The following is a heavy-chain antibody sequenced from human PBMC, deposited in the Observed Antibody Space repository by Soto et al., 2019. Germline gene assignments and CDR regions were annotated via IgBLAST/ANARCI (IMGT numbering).Heavy chain of an antibody. J-gene: IGHJ5*02. CDR2: INHTGST. CDR3: ASLYGGYYGPGSYSTPRGWFDP. CDR1: GGSFSCYY. V-gene: IGHV4-34*01. Sequence: SETLSLTCAVYGGSFSCYYWSWVRQPPGKGLEWIGEINHTGSTNYNPSLKSRVTISLDTSKNQFSLKLTSVTAADTAVYSCASLYGGYYGPGSYSTPRGWFDPWGQGTLVTVSS. D-gene: IGHD3-10*01.